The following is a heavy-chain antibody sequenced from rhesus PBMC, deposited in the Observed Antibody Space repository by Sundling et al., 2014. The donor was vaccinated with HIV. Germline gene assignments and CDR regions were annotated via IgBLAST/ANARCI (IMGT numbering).Heavy chain of an antibody. CDR2: IDGDDGST. V-gene: IGHV4S2*01. CDR3: AQTGILATFDS. Sequence: QVQLQESGPGLVKPSETLPLTCAVSGSSISSNYWTWIRQAPGKGLEWIGRIDGDDGSTDYNPSLKSRVTISIDTSKSQVSLKLTSVAAADTAVYFCAQTGILATFDSWGQGVLVTVSS. D-gene: IGHD2-2*01. J-gene: IGHJ4*01. CDR1: GSSISSNY.